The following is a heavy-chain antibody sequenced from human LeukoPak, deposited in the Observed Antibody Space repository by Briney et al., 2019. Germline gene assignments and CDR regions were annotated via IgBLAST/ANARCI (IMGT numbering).Heavy chain of an antibody. CDR1: GFTFSNYW. CDR3: ARDGFTYDSSGYYSGYFDY. J-gene: IGHJ4*02. V-gene: IGHV3-74*01. CDR2: INTDGSST. Sequence: GSLRLSCAASGFTFSNYWMHWVRQAPGKGLVRVSRINTDGSSTSYVDSVKGRFTISRDNAKNTLYLQMNSLRAEDTAVYYCARDGFTYDSSGYYSGYFDYWGQGTLVTVSS. D-gene: IGHD3-22*01.